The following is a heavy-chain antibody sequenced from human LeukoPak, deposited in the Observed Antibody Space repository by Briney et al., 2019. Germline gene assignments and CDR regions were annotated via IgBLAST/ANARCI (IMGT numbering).Heavy chain of an antibody. Sequence: SETLSLTCNVSGDSLTSRFWSWIRQTPGKGLEWIGYVFHSGTTNYSSSLQSRVTISLDTSKRHFYLMLASVTAADTAVYYCARRMATVTDAFDIWGRGTMVSVSS. CDR2: VFHSGTT. CDR3: ARRMATVTDAFDI. D-gene: IGHD5-24*01. J-gene: IGHJ3*02. CDR1: GDSLTSRF. V-gene: IGHV4-59*08.